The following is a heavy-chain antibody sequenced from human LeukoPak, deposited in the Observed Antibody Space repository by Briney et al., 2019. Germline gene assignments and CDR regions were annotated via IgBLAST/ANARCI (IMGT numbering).Heavy chain of an antibody. Sequence: GGSLRLSCAAFGFTFSSYAMGWVRQAPGKGLEWVSAISGSGGSTYYADSVKGRFTISRDNSKNTLYLQMNSLRAEDTAVYYCAKGNTMVRGPKGAFDIWGQGTMVTVSS. CDR1: GFTFSSYA. J-gene: IGHJ3*02. D-gene: IGHD3-10*01. CDR3: AKGNTMVRGPKGAFDI. V-gene: IGHV3-23*01. CDR2: ISGSGGST.